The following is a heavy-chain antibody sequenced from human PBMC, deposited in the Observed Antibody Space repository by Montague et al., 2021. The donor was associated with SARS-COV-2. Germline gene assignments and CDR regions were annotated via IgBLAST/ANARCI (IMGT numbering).Heavy chain of an antibody. J-gene: IGHJ4*02. Sequence: SETLSLPCTVSGDSVSSSDHYWGWIRQPPGKGLEWLGIVYYSGYTYYNPSVKGRVTISIDASKNQFSLKLNSLTATDTAIYHCARRRLREDYFDFWGQGTLLTVSS. CDR1: GDSVSSSDHY. CDR3: ARRRLREDYFDF. D-gene: IGHD4-17*01. CDR2: VYYSGYT. V-gene: IGHV4-39*01.